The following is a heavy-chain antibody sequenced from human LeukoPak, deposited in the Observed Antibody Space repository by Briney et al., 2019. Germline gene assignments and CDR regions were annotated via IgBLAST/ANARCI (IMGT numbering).Heavy chain of an antibody. CDR2: ISSSSSTI. J-gene: IGHJ4*02. CDR1: GFTFSSYS. V-gene: IGHV3-48*01. D-gene: IGHD3-16*02. CDR3: ASLTRDKTDYVWGSYRIFDY. Sequence: GGSMRLSCAASGFTFSSYSMNWVRQAPGKGLEWVSYISSSSSTIYYADSVKGRFTISRDNAKNSLYLQMNSLRAEDTAVYYCASLTRDKTDYVWGSYRIFDYWGQGTLVTVSS.